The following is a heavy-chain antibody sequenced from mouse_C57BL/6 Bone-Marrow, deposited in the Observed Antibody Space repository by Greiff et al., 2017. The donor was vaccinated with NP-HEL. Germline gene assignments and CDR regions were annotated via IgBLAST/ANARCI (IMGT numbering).Heavy chain of an antibody. J-gene: IGHJ3*01. CDR1: GFTFSSYG. D-gene: IGHD2-4*01. CDR3: ARHQECYYDYPAWFAY. Sequence: EVKLQESGGDLVKPGGSLKLSCAASGFTFSSYGMSWVRQTPDKRLEWVATISSGGSYTYYPDSVKGRFTISRDNAKNTLYLQMSSLKSEDTAMYYCARHQECYYDYPAWFAYWGQGTLVTVSA. CDR2: ISSGGSYT. V-gene: IGHV5-6*01.